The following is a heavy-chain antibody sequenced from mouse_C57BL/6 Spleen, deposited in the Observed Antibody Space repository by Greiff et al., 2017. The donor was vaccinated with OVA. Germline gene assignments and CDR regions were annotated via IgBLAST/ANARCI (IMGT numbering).Heavy chain of an antibody. CDR1: GYTFTSYW. Sequence: QVHVKQSGAELVKPGASVKLSCKASGYTFTSYWMHWVKQRPGRGLEWIGRIDPNSGGTKYNDKFKSKATLTVDKPSSTAYMQLSSLTSEDSAVYYCARSPYYSPYYFDYWGQGTTLTVSS. V-gene: IGHV1-72*01. D-gene: IGHD2-12*01. CDR3: ARSPYYSPYYFDY. CDR2: IDPNSGGT. J-gene: IGHJ2*01.